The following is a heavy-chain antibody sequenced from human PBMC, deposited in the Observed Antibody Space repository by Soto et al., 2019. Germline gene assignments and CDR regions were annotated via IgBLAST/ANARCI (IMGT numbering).Heavy chain of an antibody. CDR2: IDPEDGET. CDR1: GYTLTELS. Sequence: ASVKVSCKVSGYTLTELSMHWVRQAPGKGLEWMGGIDPEDGETIYAQKFQGRVTMTGDTSTSTVYMELSSLRSEDTAVYYCARDGNVARQLDAYFDYWGQGTLVTVSS. CDR3: ARDGNVARQLDAYFDY. D-gene: IGHD6-6*01. V-gene: IGHV1-24*01. J-gene: IGHJ4*02.